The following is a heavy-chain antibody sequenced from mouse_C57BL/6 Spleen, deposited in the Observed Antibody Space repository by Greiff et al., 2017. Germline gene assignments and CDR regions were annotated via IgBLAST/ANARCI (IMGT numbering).Heavy chain of an antibody. Sequence: QVQLKESGPGLVQPSQSLSITCTVSGFSLTSYGVHWVRQSPGKGLEWLGVIWSGGSTDYNAAFISRLSISKDNSKSQVFIKMNSLQADDTAIDYCATYYDYDGRGFDYWGQGTTLTVSS. D-gene: IGHD2-4*01. CDR2: IWSGGST. CDR1: GFSLTSYG. CDR3: ATYYDYDGRGFDY. V-gene: IGHV2-2*01. J-gene: IGHJ2*01.